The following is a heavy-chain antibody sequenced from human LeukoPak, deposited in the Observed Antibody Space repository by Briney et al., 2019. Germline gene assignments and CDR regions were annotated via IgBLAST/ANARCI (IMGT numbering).Heavy chain of an antibody. CDR2: TSYDGSNK. CDR3: ARDVGSSSWAPSDYYCGMDV. J-gene: IGHJ6*02. V-gene: IGHV3-30*04. Sequence: GRSLRLSCAASGFTFGRYAMHWVRQAPGMGLEWVAVTSYDGSNKDYADSVKGRFTISRDNSKNTLYLQMNSLRAEDTAVYYCARDVGSSSWAPSDYYCGMDVWGQGTTVTVSS. D-gene: IGHD6-13*01. CDR1: GFTFGRYA.